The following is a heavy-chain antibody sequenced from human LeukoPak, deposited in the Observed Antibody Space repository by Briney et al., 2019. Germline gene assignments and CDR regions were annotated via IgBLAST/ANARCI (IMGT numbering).Heavy chain of an antibody. V-gene: IGHV1-2*02. CDR2: INPNSGGT. J-gene: IGHJ6*03. D-gene: IGHD2-8*01. CDR3: ARSAEHCNNGVCFTDYYMDV. CDR1: GYTFTAYY. Sequence: ASVKVSCKASGYTFTAYYMHWVRQAPGQGLEWMAWINPNSGGTNFAQTFQGRVTMTRDTSITTAYMELSSLTSDDTAVYFCARSAEHCNNGVCFTDYYMDVWGKGTTVTVSS.